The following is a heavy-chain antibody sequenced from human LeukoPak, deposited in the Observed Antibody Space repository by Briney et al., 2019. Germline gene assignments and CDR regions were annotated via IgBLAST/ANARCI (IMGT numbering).Heavy chain of an antibody. CDR2: IYYSGST. Sequence: PSETLSLTCTVSGGSISSYYWSWIRQPPGKGLEWIGYIYYSGSTNYNPSLKSRVTISVDTSKNQFSLKLSSVTAADTAVYYCARLPDYGDYGDWGQGTLVTVSS. D-gene: IGHD4-17*01. J-gene: IGHJ4*02. CDR1: GGSISSYY. CDR3: ARLPDYGDYGD. V-gene: IGHV4-59*08.